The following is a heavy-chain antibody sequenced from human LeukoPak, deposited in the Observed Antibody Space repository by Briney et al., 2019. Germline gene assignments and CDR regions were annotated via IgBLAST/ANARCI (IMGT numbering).Heavy chain of an antibody. J-gene: IGHJ6*03. CDR2: IYYSGST. CDR3: ASMVRGVILGPNYYAYYMDV. Sequence: SETLSLTCTVSGASISSSGFYWGWIRQPPGKGLEWIGNIYYSGSTYYKPSLKSRVTISVDTSKNQFSLSLSSVTAADTAVYYCASMVRGVILGPNYYAYYMDVWGKGATVTVSS. V-gene: IGHV4-39*01. D-gene: IGHD3-10*01. CDR1: GASISSSGFY.